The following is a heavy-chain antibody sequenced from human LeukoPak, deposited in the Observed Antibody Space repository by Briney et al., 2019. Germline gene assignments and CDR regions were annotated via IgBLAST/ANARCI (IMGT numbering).Heavy chain of an antibody. D-gene: IGHD5-18*01. J-gene: IGHJ6*03. V-gene: IGHV4-61*02. CDR1: GGSISSGSYY. Sequence: SETLSLTCTVSGGSISSGSYYWSWIRQPAGKGLEWIGRIYTSGSTNYNPSLKSRVTISVDTSKNQFSLMLSSVTAADTAVYYCARELQLWSRYYYYYMDVWGKGTTVTVSS. CDR3: ARELQLWSRYYYYYMDV. CDR2: IYTSGST.